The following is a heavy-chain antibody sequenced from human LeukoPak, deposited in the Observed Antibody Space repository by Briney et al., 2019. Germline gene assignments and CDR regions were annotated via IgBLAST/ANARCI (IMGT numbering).Heavy chain of an antibody. J-gene: IGHJ4*02. CDR3: ARVFGGGSYWVDY. CDR2: IIPIFGTA. CDR1: GGTFSGYA. V-gene: IGHV1-69*13. D-gene: IGHD1-26*01. Sequence: VKVSCKASGGTFSGYAISWVRQAPGQGLEWMGGIIPIFGTANYAQKFQGRVTITADESTSTAYMELSSLRSEDTAVYYCARVFGGGSYWVDYWGQGTLVTVSS.